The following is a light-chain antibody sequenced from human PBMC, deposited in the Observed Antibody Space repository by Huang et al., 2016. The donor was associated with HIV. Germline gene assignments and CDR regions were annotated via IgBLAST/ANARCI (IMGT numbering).Light chain of an antibody. CDR2: AAS. J-gene: IGKJ1*01. Sequence: DIQMTQYPSSLSASVGDRVTITCRASQDIKNYLAWYQQKAGQVPKLLIYAASSLQSGVPSRFSGSGSGKDFTLSITSLQPEDVAIYYCQKYDSVPRTFGQGTKVDIK. CDR1: QDIKNY. V-gene: IGKV1-27*01. CDR3: QKYDSVPRT.